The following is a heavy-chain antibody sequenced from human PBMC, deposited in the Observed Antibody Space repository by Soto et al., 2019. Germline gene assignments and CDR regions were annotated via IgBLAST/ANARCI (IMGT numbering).Heavy chain of an antibody. J-gene: IGHJ4*02. D-gene: IGHD3-9*01. CDR3: AHILSGSQFNY. Sequence: PSETLSLTFNVSGPSIIDSNDHWCWLRQSPGQGQEWIWSFHNSGSHHNKTPLKRKATISVNTPKKKIKLKVNSMIAADTAIYYCAHILSGSQFNYWGQG. CDR2: FHNSGSH. CDR1: GPSIIDSNDH. V-gene: IGHV4-39*01.